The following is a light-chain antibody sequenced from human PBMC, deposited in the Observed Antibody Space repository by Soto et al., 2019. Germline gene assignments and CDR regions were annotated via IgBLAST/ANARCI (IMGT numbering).Light chain of an antibody. Sequence: QSALTQPASVSGSPGQSITISGTGTSSDVGGYDYVSWFQQHPGKAPKLMIYDVTNRPSGVSNRFSGSKSGNTASLTISGLQAEDEADYYCSSYTSNSSYVFGTGTKLTVL. J-gene: IGLJ1*01. V-gene: IGLV2-14*01. CDR3: SSYTSNSSYV. CDR1: SSDVGGYDY. CDR2: DVT.